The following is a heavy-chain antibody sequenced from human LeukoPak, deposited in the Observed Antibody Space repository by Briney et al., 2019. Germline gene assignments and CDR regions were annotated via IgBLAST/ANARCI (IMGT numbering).Heavy chain of an antibody. J-gene: IGHJ4*02. V-gene: IGHV4-4*07. CDR3: ARDRPTLSYYDSSNYAKVLDS. D-gene: IGHD3-22*01. Sequence: SETLSLTCTVSGGSISSYYWSWIRQPAGKGLEWIGRIYTSGSTNYNPSLKSRVTMSVDTSKNQFSLKLSSVTAADTAVYYCARDRPTLSYYDSSNYAKVLDSWGQGTLVTVSS. CDR2: IYTSGST. CDR1: GGSISSYY.